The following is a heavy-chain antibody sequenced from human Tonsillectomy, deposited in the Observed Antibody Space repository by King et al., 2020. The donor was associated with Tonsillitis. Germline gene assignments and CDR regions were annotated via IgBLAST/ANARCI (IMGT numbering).Heavy chain of an antibody. CDR3: ARDRDSSYGSPIDY. J-gene: IGHJ4*02. CDR2: IIPMFGTS. V-gene: IGHV1-69*01. D-gene: IGHD6-13*01. CDR1: GGTFSSYA. Sequence: VQLVESGAEVKKPGSSVKVSCKASGGTFSSYAISWVRQAPGQGLEWMGGIIPMFGTSNYAQKFQGRVTITADESTSTAYMELSSLRSEDTAVYYCARDRDSSYGSPIDYWGQGTLVTVSS.